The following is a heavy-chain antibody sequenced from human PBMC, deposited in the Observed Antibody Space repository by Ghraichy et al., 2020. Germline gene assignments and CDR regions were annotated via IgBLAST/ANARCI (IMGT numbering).Heavy chain of an antibody. J-gene: IGHJ4*02. D-gene: IGHD6-13*01. CDR1: GGSISSYY. Sequence: SETLSLTCTVSGGSISSYYWSWIRQPPGKGLEWIGYIYYSWSTNYNPSLKSRVTISVDTSKNQFSLKLSSVTAADTAVYYCASCFIAAAGTGYFAYWGQGTLVTVSS. CDR2: IYYSWST. CDR3: ASCFIAAAGTGYFAY. V-gene: IGHV4-59*01.